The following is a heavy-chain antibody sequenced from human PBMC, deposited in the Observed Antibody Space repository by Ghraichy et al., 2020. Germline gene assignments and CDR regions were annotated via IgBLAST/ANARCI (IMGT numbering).Heavy chain of an antibody. D-gene: IGHD3-22*01. CDR2: IYQHGGT. V-gene: IGHV4-4*02. CDR3: ARLMMVAPLYAFDI. CDR1: GGSITNNNW. Sequence: GSLSLTCAVFGGSITNNNWWIWVRQTPGKGLEWIGEIYQHGGTNYNPSLNNRVTISLDRSKNEFSLKLRSVTAADTAVYYCARLMMVAPLYAFDIWGQGTMVTVSS. J-gene: IGHJ3*02.